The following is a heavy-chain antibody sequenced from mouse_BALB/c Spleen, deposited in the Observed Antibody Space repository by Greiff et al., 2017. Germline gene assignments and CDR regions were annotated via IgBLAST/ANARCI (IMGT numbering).Heavy chain of an antibody. CDR2: ISSGGSYT. V-gene: IGHV5-6*01. J-gene: IGHJ3*01. CDR1: GFTFSSYG. Sequence: EVKLMESGGDLVKPGGSLKLSCAASGFTFSSYGMSWVRQTPDKRLEWVATISSGGSYTYYPDSVKGRFTISRDNAKNTLYLQMSSLKSEDTAMYYCARDYGSSYEFAYWGQGTLVTVSA. D-gene: IGHD1-1*01. CDR3: ARDYGSSYEFAY.